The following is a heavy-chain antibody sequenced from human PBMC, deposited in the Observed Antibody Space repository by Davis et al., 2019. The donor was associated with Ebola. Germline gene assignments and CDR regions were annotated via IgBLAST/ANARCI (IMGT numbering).Heavy chain of an antibody. J-gene: IGHJ4*02. V-gene: IGHV1-18*01. D-gene: IGHD2-15*01. CDR2: ISPYNGNT. CDR1: GYTFTSYD. Sequence: AASVKVSCKASGYTFTSYDINWVRPAPGQGLERMGWISPYNGNTNYAQKLQGRVTMTTDTSTSTAYMELRSLRSDDTAVYYCARPYCYDGSCYPGNNDYWGQGTLVTVSS. CDR3: ARPYCYDGSCYPGNNDY.